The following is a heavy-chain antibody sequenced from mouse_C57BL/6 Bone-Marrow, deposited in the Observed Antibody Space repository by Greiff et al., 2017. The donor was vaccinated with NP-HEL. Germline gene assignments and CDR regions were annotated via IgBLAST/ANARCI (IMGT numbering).Heavy chain of an antibody. CDR2: IYPRSGNT. J-gene: IGHJ1*03. CDR1: GYTFTSYG. Sequence: QVQLQQSGAELARPGASVKLSCKASGYTFTSYGISWVKQRTGQGLEWIGEIYPRSGNTYYNEKFKGKATLTADKSSSPAYMELRRLKSEDAAVYFSARSTTVVADWYFDVWGKGTTVTVSS. CDR3: ARSTTVVADWYFDV. V-gene: IGHV1-81*01. D-gene: IGHD1-1*01.